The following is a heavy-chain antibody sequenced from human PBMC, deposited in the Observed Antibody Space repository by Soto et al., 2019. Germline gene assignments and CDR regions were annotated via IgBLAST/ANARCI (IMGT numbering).Heavy chain of an antibody. CDR2: ISGSGGST. CDR1: GFTFSSYA. CDR3: AKVGPRARGYYDSSGLYYFDY. J-gene: IGHJ4*02. V-gene: IGHV3-23*01. Sequence: GGSLRLSCAASGFTFSSYAMSWVRQAQGKGLEWVSAISGSGGSTYYADSVKGRFTISRDNSKNTLYLQMNSLRAEDTAVYYCAKVGPRARGYYDSSGLYYFDYWGQGTLVTVSS. D-gene: IGHD3-22*01.